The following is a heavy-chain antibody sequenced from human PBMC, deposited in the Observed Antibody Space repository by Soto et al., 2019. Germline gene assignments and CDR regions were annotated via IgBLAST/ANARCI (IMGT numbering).Heavy chain of an antibody. Sequence: GASVKVSCKASGYTFTSYAMHCVRQATGQRLEWMGWINAGNGNTKYSQKFQGRVTITRDTSASTAYMELSSLRSEDTAVYYCARTYNWHTRNLYYYYYYGMDVWGQGTTVTVSS. CDR1: GYTFTSYA. CDR3: ARTYNWHTRNLYYYYYYGMDV. V-gene: IGHV1-3*01. CDR2: INAGNGNT. J-gene: IGHJ6*02. D-gene: IGHD1-20*01.